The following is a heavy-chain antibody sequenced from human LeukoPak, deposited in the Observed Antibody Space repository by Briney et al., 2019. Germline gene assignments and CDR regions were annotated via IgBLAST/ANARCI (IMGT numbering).Heavy chain of an antibody. J-gene: IGHJ2*01. D-gene: IGHD4-17*01. CDR1: GGSISSSSYY. CDR3: ARYGRTGYFDL. V-gene: IGHV4-39*07. CDR2: IYYSGST. Sequence: SETLSLTRTVSGGSISSSSYYWGWIRQPPGKGLEWIGSIYYSGSTYYNPSLKSRVTISVHTSKNQFSLKPSSVTAADTAVYYCARYGRTGYFDLWGRGTLVTVSS.